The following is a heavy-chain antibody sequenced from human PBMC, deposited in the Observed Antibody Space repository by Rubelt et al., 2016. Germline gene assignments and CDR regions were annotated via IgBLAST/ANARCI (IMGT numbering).Heavy chain of an antibody. J-gene: IGHJ5*02. V-gene: IGHV4-39*07. CDR3: ARELGNWFDP. D-gene: IGHD7-27*01. CDR1: GGSITISTYY. CDR2: LYYSGST. Sequence: QLQLQESGPGLVKPSETLSLTCTVSGGSITISTYYWGWVRQSPGKGLEWIGGLYYSGSTYFNPSLRSRVTVSLDASKNQFSLQLNSVTPEDTAVYYCARELGNWFDPWGQGTLVTVSS.